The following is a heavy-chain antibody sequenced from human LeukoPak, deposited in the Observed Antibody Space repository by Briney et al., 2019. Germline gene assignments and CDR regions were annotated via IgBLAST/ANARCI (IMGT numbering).Heavy chain of an antibody. CDR1: GFTFSSYE. V-gene: IGHV3-48*03. J-gene: IGHJ4*02. CDR3: ARDPDSYGYY. CDR2: ISSSGSTI. D-gene: IGHD5-18*01. Sequence: PGGSLRLSCAASGFTFSSYEMNWVRQAPGKGLEWVSYISSSGSTIYYADSVKGRFTISRDNAKTSLYLQMNSLRAEDTAVYYCARDPDSYGYYWGQGTLVTVSS.